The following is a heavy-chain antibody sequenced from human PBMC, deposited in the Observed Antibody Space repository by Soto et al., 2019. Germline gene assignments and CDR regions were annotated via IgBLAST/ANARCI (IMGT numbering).Heavy chain of an antibody. CDR1: GFTFSSYG. J-gene: IGHJ6*02. D-gene: IGHD6-6*01. CDR2: ISYDGSNK. Sequence: HPGGSLRLSCAASGFTFSSYGMHWVRQAPGKGLEWVAVISYDGSNKYYADSVKGRFTISRDNSKNTLYLQMNSLRAEDTAVYYCAKVASSSSYYYYGMDVWGQGTTVTVSS. CDR3: AKVASSSSYYYYGMDV. V-gene: IGHV3-30*18.